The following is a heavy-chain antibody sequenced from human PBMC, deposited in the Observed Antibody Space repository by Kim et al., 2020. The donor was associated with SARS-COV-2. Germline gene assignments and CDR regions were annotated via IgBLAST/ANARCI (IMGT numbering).Heavy chain of an antibody. D-gene: IGHD5-12*01. CDR3: ARDGDGYNPDAFDI. V-gene: IGHV3-21*01. J-gene: IGHJ3*02. Sequence: ADSVKGRFTISRDNAKNSLYLQMNSLRAEDTAVYYCARDGDGYNPDAFDIWGQGTMVTVSS.